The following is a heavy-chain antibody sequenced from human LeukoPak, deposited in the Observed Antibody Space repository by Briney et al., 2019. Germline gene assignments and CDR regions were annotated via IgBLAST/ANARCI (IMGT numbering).Heavy chain of an antibody. CDR3: ARAVEMATNTFDY. Sequence: PSETLPLTCTVSGGSISSSSYYWGWNRQPPGKGLEWIGSIYYSGSTYYNPSLKSRVTISVDTSKNQFSLKLSSVTAADTAVYYCARAVEMATNTFDYWGQGTLVTVSS. CDR1: GGSISSSSYY. CDR2: IYYSGST. D-gene: IGHD5-24*01. J-gene: IGHJ4*02. V-gene: IGHV4-39*01.